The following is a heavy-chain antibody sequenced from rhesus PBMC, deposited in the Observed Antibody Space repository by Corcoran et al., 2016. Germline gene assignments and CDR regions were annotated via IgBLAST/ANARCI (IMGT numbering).Heavy chain of an antibody. Sequence: EVQLVQSGAEVKKPGASVKISCKASGYTFTDYYLHWVRQAPGKGLEWMRRVDPEDGEAIHVQKFQDRVTITADTSTDTAYMELSSLRSEDTAVYYCATHLYSNYFDYWGQGVLVTVSS. CDR1: GYTFTDYY. CDR2: VDPEDGEA. J-gene: IGHJ4*01. CDR3: ATHLYSNYFDY. V-gene: IGHV1-111*02. D-gene: IGHD4-23*01.